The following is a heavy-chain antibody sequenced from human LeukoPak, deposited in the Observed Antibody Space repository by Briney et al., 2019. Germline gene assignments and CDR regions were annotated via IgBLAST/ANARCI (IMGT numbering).Heavy chain of an antibody. J-gene: IGHJ4*02. D-gene: IGHD2-21*01. CDR3: ARDINPFAH. Sequence: GGSLRLSCAASGFTFRTYAMNWVRQAPGKGLEWVSTISGGGGSTYYADSVKGRFTISRDNSKNTLYLQMNNLRAEDTALYFCARDINPFAHWRQGTMVTVSS. V-gene: IGHV3-23*01. CDR1: GFTFRTYA. CDR2: ISGGGGST.